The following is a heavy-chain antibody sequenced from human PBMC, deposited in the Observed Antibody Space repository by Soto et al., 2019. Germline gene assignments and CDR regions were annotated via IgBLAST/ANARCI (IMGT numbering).Heavy chain of an antibody. V-gene: IGHV4-38-2*01. CDR3: ASWGINYYDSSGYHPGGAFDI. D-gene: IGHD3-22*01. CDR2: IYHSGST. J-gene: IGHJ3*02. Sequence: SETLSLTSDVSGYSISSGYYWGWIRQPPGKGLEWIGSIYHSGSTYYNPSLKSRVTISVDTSKNQFSLKLSSVTAADTAVYYCASWGINYYDSSGYHPGGAFDIWGQGTMVT. CDR1: GYSISSGYY.